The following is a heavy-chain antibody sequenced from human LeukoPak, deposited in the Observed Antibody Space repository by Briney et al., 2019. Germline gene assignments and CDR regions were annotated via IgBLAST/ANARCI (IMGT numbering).Heavy chain of an antibody. CDR3: ARDGIAAAGTLGY. D-gene: IGHD6-13*01. CDR1: GYTFTGYY. CDR2: INPNSGGT. Sequence: ASVKVSCKASGYTFTGYYMHWVRQAPGQGLEWMGWINPNSGGTNYAQKFQGRGTMTRDTSISTAYMELSRLRSDDTAVYYCARDGIAAAGTLGYWGQGTLVTVSS. J-gene: IGHJ4*02. V-gene: IGHV1-2*02.